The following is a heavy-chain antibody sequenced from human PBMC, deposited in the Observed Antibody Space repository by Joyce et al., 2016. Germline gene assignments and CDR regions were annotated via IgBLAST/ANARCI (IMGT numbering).Heavy chain of an antibody. CDR1: GYSISSGHY. J-gene: IGHJ4*02. Sequence: QVQLQESGPGLVKPSETLSLTCAVSGYSISSGHYWGWIRQPPGKGLEWIGSIYRSGNTYYNPSLKSRVTISVDTSKNHFSLKLNSLTAADTDVYYCARGDEYCTSTSCALSDFWGQGTLVTVSS. V-gene: IGHV4-38-2*01. D-gene: IGHD2-2*01. CDR2: IYRSGNT. CDR3: ARGDEYCTSTSCALSDF.